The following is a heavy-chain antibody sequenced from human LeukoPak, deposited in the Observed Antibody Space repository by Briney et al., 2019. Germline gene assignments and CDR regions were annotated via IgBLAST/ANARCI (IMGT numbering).Heavy chain of an antibody. V-gene: IGHV4-39*01. J-gene: IGHJ4*02. CDR2: IYYSGST. CDR3: ARQVVAVAGTGYFDY. Sequence: PSETLSLTCTVSGGSIRSSSYYWGWIRQPPGKGLESIGSIYYSGSTYYNASLKSRGTISVDTSKNQFSLKLNSVTAADTAVYFCARQVVAVAGTGYFDYWGQGTLVTVSS. D-gene: IGHD6-19*01. CDR1: GGSIRSSSYY.